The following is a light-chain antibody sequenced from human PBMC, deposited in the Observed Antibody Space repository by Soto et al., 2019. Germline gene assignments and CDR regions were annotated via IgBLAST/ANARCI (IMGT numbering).Light chain of an antibody. J-gene: IGKJ1*01. CDR2: AAS. CDR1: QGIRND. V-gene: IGKV1-6*01. Sequence: AIQMTQSPSSLSASVGDRVTITCRASQGIRNDLGWYQQKPGKAPKLLIYAASSLQSGVPSRFSGRGSGTDFTLTTSSLQPEDCATSYCLQDYNHPWTCGQGTKVEIK. CDR3: LQDYNHPWT.